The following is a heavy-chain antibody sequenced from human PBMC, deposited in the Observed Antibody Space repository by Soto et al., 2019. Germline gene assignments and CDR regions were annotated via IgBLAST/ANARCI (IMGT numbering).Heavy chain of an antibody. V-gene: IGHV4-59*01. J-gene: IGHJ6*02. D-gene: IGHD4-17*01. CDR3: ARLVYGDYEYYYYGMDV. Sequence: SETLSLTCTVSGGSISSYYWSWIRQPPGQGLEWIGYIYYSGSTNYNPSLKSRVTISVDTSKNQFSLKLSSVTAADTAVYYCARLVYGDYEYYYYGMDVWGQGTTVIVSS. CDR1: GGSISSYY. CDR2: IYYSGST.